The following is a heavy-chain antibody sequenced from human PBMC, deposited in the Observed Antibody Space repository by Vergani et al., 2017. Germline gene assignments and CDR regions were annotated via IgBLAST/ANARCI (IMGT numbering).Heavy chain of an antibody. CDR1: GGSISSSSYY. CDR2: IYYSGST. CDR3: ARASYYGSGGHFDY. J-gene: IGHJ4*02. D-gene: IGHD3-10*01. V-gene: IGHV4-39*01. Sequence: QLQLQESGPGVVKPSETLSLTCTVSGGSISSSSYYWGWIRQPPGKGLEWIGSIYYSGSTYYNPSLQSRVTISVDTSKNQFSLKLRSVTAADTAVYYCARASYYGSGGHFDYWGQGTLVTVSS.